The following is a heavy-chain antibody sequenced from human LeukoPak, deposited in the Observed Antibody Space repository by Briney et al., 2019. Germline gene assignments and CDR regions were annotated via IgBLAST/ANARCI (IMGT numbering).Heavy chain of an antibody. CDR3: AKGGATVIDY. Sequence: GVSLRLSCAASGFTFSNYWMHWVRQDPGKGLVWVSRINSDGSSTTSADSVKGRFTISRDNAKNTLYLQMYSLRAEDTAVYYCAKGGATVIDYWGQGTLVTVSS. J-gene: IGHJ4*02. V-gene: IGHV3-74*01. CDR1: GFTFSNYW. CDR2: INSDGSST. D-gene: IGHD4-17*01.